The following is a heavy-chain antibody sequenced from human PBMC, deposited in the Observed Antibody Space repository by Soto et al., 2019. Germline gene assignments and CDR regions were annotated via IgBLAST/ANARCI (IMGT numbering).Heavy chain of an antibody. V-gene: IGHV4-59*01. J-gene: IGHJ3*02. CDR3: ASGQDSSGYLDAFDI. CDR1: GGSISSYY. CDR2: IYYSGST. D-gene: IGHD3-22*01. Sequence: SETLSLTCAVYGGSISSYYWSWIRQPPGKGLEWIGYIYYSGSTNYNPSLKSRVTISVDTSKNQFSLKLSSVTAADTAVYYCASGQDSSGYLDAFDIWGQGTMVTVSS.